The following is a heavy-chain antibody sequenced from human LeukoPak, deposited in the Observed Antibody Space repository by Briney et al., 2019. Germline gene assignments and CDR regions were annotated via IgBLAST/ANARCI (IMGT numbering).Heavy chain of an antibody. J-gene: IGHJ5*02. Sequence: SETLSLTCTVSGGSISSYYWSWIRQPPGKGLEWIGYIYYSGSTNYNPSLKSRVTISVDTSKNQFSLKLSSVTAADTAVYYCARMHEYSSSPYNWFDPRGQGTLVTVSS. D-gene: IGHD6-6*01. CDR3: ARMHEYSSSPYNWFDP. CDR1: GGSISSYY. V-gene: IGHV4-59*01. CDR2: IYYSGST.